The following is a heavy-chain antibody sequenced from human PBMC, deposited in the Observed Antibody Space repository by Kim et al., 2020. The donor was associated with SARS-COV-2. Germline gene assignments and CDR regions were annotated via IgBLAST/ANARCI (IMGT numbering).Heavy chain of an antibody. V-gene: IGHV3-43*02. D-gene: IGHD1-26*01. CDR2: VSWNSGST. Sequence: GGSLRLSCAASGLTFDDYAMHWVRQAPGKGLEWVSLVSWNSGSTYYADSVKGRFTISRDNSKNSLYLQMNSLRTEDTALYYCAKEGELLYYFDYWGQGTPLTLS. CDR3: AKEGELLYYFDY. CDR1: GLTFDDYA. J-gene: IGHJ4*02.